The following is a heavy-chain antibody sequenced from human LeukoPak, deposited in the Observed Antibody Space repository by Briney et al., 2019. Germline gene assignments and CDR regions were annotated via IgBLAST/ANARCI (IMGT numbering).Heavy chain of an antibody. D-gene: IGHD2-21*01. Sequence: GGSLRLSCTASGFTLSSYEMNWVRQAPGKGLEWVSYISISGSTTYYADSVKGRFTISRDNAKNPLYLQMNSLRAEDTAVYYCARDLVIDYWGQGTLVTVAS. V-gene: IGHV3-48*03. CDR3: ARDLVIDY. J-gene: IGHJ4*02. CDR1: GFTLSSYE. CDR2: ISISGSTT.